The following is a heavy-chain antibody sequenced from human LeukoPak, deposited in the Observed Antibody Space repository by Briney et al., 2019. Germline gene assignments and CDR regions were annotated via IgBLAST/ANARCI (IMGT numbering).Heavy chain of an antibody. V-gene: IGHV4-31*03. Sequence: PSETLSLTCTVSGGSISSGGYYWSWIRQHPGKGLEWIGYIYYSGSTYYNPSLKSRVTISVDTSKNQFSLKLSSVTAADTAVYYCARVSQMGSATTFSLDYWGRGTLVTVSS. CDR1: GGSISSGGYY. CDR3: ARVSQMGSATTFSLDY. J-gene: IGHJ4*02. CDR2: IYYSGST. D-gene: IGHD2-2*01.